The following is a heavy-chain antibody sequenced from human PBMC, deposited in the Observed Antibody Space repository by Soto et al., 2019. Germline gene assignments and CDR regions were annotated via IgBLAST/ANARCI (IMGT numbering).Heavy chain of an antibody. CDR1: GGSFNGYY. V-gene: IGHV4-34*01. CDR2: INLNGST. J-gene: IGHJ5*02. D-gene: IGHD6-19*01. CDR3: ARAGYSSEFDP. Sequence: QVQLQQWGAGLLKPSETLSLTCAVYGGSFNGYYWSGIRQAPGKGLEWIGEINLNGSTNYNPSLKSRVTISVDTSKHQFSLKLSSVTAADTAVYYCARAGYSSEFDPWGQGTLVTVSS.